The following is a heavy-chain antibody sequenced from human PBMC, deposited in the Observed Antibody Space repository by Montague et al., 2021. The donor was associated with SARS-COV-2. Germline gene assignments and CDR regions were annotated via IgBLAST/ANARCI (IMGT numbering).Heavy chain of an antibody. CDR1: GGSISSSSYY. J-gene: IGHJ6*02. CDR2: IYYTGST. D-gene: IGHD3-22*01. CDR3: ARDTRIAMLVVVARGGLDV. V-gene: IGHV4-39*07. Sequence: SETLSLTCTVSGGSISSSSYYWGWIRQPPGKGLEWIGSIYYTGSTYYNPSLKSRVTISVDTSKNQFSLKLSSVTAADTAVYYCARDTRIAMLVVVARGGLDVWGQGTTVTVSS.